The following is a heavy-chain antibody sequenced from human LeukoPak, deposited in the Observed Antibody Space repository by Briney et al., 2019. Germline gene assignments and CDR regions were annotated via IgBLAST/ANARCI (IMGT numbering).Heavy chain of an antibody. CDR3: ARDLRDDSSGCLDY. D-gene: IGHD3-22*01. J-gene: IGHJ4*02. Sequence: SQTLFLTCTVSGGSISSGGYYWSWIRQHPGKGLEWIGYIYYSGSTYYNPSLKSRVTISVDTSKNQFSLKLSSVTAADTAVYYCARDLRDDSSGCLDYWGQGTLVTVSS. V-gene: IGHV4-31*03. CDR2: IYYSGST. CDR1: GGSISSGGYY.